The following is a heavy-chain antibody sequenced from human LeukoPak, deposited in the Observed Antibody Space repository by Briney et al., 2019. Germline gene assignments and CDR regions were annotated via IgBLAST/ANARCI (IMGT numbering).Heavy chain of an antibody. CDR2: INHSGST. D-gene: IGHD6-6*01. J-gene: IGHJ6*03. CDR3: ANLLAARSGYYYYMDV. V-gene: IGHV4-34*01. CDR1: GGSFSGYY. Sequence: SETLSLTCAVYGGSFSGYYWSRIRQPPGKGLEWIGEINHSGSTNYNPSLKSRVTISVDTSKNQFSLKLSSVTAADTAVYYCANLLAARSGYYYYMDVWGKGTTVTVSS.